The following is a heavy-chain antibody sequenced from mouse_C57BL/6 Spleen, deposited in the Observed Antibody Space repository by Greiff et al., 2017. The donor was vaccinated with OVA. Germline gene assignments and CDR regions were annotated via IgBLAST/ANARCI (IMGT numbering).Heavy chain of an antibody. CDR3: ARGTTRAMDY. CDR1: GYAFSSSW. Sequence: QVQLQQSGPELVKPGASVKISCKASGYAFSSSWMNWVKQRPGKGLEWIGRIYPGDGDTNYNGKFKGKATLTADKSSSTAYMQLSSLTSEDSAVXFCARGTTRAMDYWGQGTSVTVSS. D-gene: IGHD1-1*01. CDR2: IYPGDGDT. V-gene: IGHV1-82*01. J-gene: IGHJ4*01.